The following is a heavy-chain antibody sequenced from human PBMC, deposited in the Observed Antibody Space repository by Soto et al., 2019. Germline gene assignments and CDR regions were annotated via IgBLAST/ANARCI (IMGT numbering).Heavy chain of an antibody. V-gene: IGHV1-69*01. D-gene: IGHD3-22*01. CDR1: GGTFRSHG. Sequence: QVQLVQPGAEVKKPGSSVKVSCKASGGTFRSHGISWVRQAPGQGLEGLGGIIPIVHTASYAQTFRGRVTITAGESTTTASMELSSLRSEDTAVYYCAMITMIHSFDPWGQGNLVSVSS. J-gene: IGHJ5*02. CDR2: IIPIVHTA. CDR3: AMITMIHSFDP.